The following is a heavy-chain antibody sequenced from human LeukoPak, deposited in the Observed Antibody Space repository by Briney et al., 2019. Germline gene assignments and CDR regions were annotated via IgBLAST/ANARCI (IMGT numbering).Heavy chain of an antibody. CDR1: GFTFSSYS. D-gene: IGHD2-21*02. CDR3: ARGLYCGGDCYPTHFDY. J-gene: IGHJ4*02. V-gene: IGHV3-21*01. Sequence: PGGSLRLSCAASGFTFSSYSMNWVRQAPGKGLEWVSSSSSSSSYIYYADSVKGRFTISRDNAKNSLYLQMNSLRAEDTAVYYCARGLYCGGDCYPTHFDYWGQGTLVTVSS. CDR2: SSSSSSYI.